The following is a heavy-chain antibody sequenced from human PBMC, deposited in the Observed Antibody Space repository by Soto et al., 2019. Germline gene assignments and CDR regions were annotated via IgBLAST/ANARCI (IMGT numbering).Heavy chain of an antibody. CDR1: GFTFSSYA. CDR3: AKDDYVWGSYRSTVDY. CDR2: ISGSGGST. J-gene: IGHJ4*02. Sequence: EVQLLESGGGLVQPGGSLRLSCAASGFTFSSYAMSWVRQAPGKGLEWVSAISGSGGSTYYADSVKGRFTISRDNSKNTLYLQMNSLRAEDTAVYYCAKDDYVWGSYRSTVDYWGQGTLVTVSS. V-gene: IGHV3-23*01. D-gene: IGHD3-16*02.